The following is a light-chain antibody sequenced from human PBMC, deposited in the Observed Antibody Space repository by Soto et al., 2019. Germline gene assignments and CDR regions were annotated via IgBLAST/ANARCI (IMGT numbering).Light chain of an antibody. J-gene: IGKJ5*01. CDR1: QSVSTF. CDR2: VTS. CDR3: QQGYSPLIT. V-gene: IGKV1-39*01. Sequence: DIQLTQSPSSLSASVGATVTITCRASQSVSTFLSWYQQKPGQAPKLLIYVTSALPSGVPSRFSGSGSGTDFTLTISSLQPEDFATYYCQQGYSPLITFGQGTRLEIK.